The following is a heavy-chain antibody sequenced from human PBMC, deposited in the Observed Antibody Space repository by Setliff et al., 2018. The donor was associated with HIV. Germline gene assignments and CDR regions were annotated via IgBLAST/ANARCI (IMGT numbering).Heavy chain of an antibody. J-gene: IGHJ6*03. V-gene: IGHV1-2*02. CDR2: INPKSGGT. CDR3: ASDGGGPGDYYYYYMDV. D-gene: IGHD3-16*01. CDR1: GYTFTDYY. Sequence: GASVKVSCKASGYTFTDYYMHWARQAPGQGLEWMGWINPKSGGTNSALKFQGRVTMTRDTSISTAYMELSRLRSDDTAVYYCASDGGGPGDYYYYYMDVWAKGTTVTVSS.